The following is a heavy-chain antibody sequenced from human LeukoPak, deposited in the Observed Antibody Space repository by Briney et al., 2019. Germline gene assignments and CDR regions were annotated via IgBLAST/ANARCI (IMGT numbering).Heavy chain of an antibody. CDR2: IKQDGSET. CDR3: VRTTDY. J-gene: IGHJ4*02. V-gene: IGHV3-7*03. Sequence: SGGSLRLSCAASGFTFSNYWMSWVRQAPGKRLEWVANIKQDGSETYYVDSVKGRFIISRDNAKSSLYLQMNSLSAEDTAVYYCVRTTDYWGQGTLVTVSS. CDR1: GFTFSNYW. D-gene: IGHD1-1*01.